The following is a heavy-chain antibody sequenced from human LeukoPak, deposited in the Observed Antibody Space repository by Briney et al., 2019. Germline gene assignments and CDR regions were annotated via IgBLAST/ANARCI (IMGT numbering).Heavy chain of an antibody. CDR1: GGSMSSHY. J-gene: IGHJ4*02. CDR3: ARYRDTAMVTYFDY. Sequence: PSETLSLTCTVSGGSMSSHYWSWIRQPPGKGLEWIGYIYYSGSTNYNPSLKSRVTISVDTSKNQFSLKLSSVTAADTAVYYCARYRDTAMVTYFDYWGQGTLVTVSS. D-gene: IGHD5-18*01. V-gene: IGHV4-59*11. CDR2: IYYSGST.